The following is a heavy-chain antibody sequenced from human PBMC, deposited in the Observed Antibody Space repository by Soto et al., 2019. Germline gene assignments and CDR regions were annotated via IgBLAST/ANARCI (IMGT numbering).Heavy chain of an antibody. CDR3: ARDHPVELELDYFDY. CDR1: GYTFTSYG. CDR2: ISAYNGNT. Sequence: GASVKVSCKASGYTFTSYGISWVRQAPGQGLEWMGWISAYNGNTNYAQKLQGRVTMTTDTSTSTAYMELRSLRSDDTAVYYCARDHPVELELDYFDYWGQGTLVTVSS. D-gene: IGHD1-7*01. V-gene: IGHV1-18*01. J-gene: IGHJ4*02.